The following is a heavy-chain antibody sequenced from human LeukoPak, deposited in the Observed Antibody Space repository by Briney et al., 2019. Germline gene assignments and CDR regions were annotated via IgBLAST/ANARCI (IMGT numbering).Heavy chain of an antibody. CDR2: ISAYNGNT. CDR1: GYTFTSYG. V-gene: IGHV1-18*01. J-gene: IGHJ4*02. D-gene: IGHD3-9*01. Sequence: ASVKVSCKASGYTFTSYGISWVRQAPGQGLEWMGWISAYNGNTNYAQKLQGRVTMTTDTSTSTAYIELSSLRSDDTAVYYCSKDWDVILSGDYWGQGTLVTVSS. CDR3: SKDWDVILSGDY.